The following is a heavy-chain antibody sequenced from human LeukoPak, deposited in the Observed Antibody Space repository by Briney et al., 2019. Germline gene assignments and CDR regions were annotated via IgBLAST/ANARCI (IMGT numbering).Heavy chain of an antibody. V-gene: IGHV3-20*04. CDR3: ARVSSDCSGGGCYSERDY. J-gene: IGHJ4*02. D-gene: IGHD2-15*01. CDR2: INWNGGST. CDR1: GFTFDDYG. Sequence: RPGGSLRLSCAASGFTFDDYGMSWVRKAPGKGLEWVSGINWNGGSTDYTHSVKGRFTISTDNAKNSLYLQMNSLRAEDTALYYCARVSSDCSGGGCYSERDYWGQGILVTVSS.